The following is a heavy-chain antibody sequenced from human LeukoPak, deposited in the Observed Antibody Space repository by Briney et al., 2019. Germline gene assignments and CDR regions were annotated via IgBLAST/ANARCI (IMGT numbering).Heavy chain of an antibody. Sequence: GGSLRLSCVASGFTFSSYEMNWVRQAPGKGLEWLSYISSGGSSIYYADSVKGRFTISRDNAKNSLYLQMNSLRAEDTAVYYCAGWSYSFDYWGQGTLVTVSS. J-gene: IGHJ4*02. V-gene: IGHV3-48*03. CDR2: ISSGGSSI. CDR3: AGWSYSFDY. CDR1: GFTFSSYE. D-gene: IGHD3-10*01.